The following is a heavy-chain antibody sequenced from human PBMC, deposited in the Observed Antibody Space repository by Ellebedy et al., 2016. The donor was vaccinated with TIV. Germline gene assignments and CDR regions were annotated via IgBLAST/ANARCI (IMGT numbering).Heavy chain of an antibody. D-gene: IGHD3-22*01. CDR1: GFTFRNFA. Sequence: GGSLRLSCAASGFTFRNFAMTWVRQAPGKGLEWVSSISSSGVSSDYADSVRGRVTISRDNSKCTLYLQMDSLRADDSAEYYCAKLYSSGYYYGRLDYWGQGTLVTVSS. CDR2: ISSSGVSS. J-gene: IGHJ4*02. V-gene: IGHV3-23*01. CDR3: AKLYSSGYYYGRLDY.